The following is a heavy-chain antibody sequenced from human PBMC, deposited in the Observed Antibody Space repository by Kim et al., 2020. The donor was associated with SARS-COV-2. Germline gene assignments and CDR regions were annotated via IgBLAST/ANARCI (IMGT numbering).Heavy chain of an antibody. J-gene: IGHJ4*01. Sequence: GGSLRLSCAASGFSFSNYAMFWVRQAPGKGLEWVALISYDGTNKDYADSVKGRFTISRDNSKSTLHLQMNSLRVADTAVYFCARKPTTSSWSYYFEYWGQGTLLTVSS. CDR1: GFSFSNYA. V-gene: IGHV3-30*04. CDR2: ISYDGTNK. D-gene: IGHD6-13*01. CDR3: ARKPTTSSWSYYFEY.